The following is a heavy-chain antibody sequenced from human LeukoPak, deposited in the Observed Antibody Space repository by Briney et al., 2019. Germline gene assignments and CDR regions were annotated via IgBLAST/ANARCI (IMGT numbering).Heavy chain of an antibody. CDR3: ARGLMTIAVDWFDP. J-gene: IGHJ5*02. CDR1: GYTFTSYG. D-gene: IGHD4/OR15-4a*01. Sequence: ASVKVSCKASGYTFTSYGISWVRQAPGQGLEWMGWISAYNGNTNYAQKLQGRVTMTTDTSTSTAYMELSRLRSDDTAVYYCARGLMTIAVDWFDPWGQGTLVTVSS. CDR2: ISAYNGNT. V-gene: IGHV1-18*01.